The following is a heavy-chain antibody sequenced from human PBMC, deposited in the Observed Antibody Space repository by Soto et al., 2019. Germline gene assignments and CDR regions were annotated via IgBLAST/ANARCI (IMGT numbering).Heavy chain of an antibody. CDR2: IYYSGST. CDR3: AYIVATSIDY. CDR1: GGSVSSGSYY. J-gene: IGHJ4*02. Sequence: QVQLQESGPGLVKPSETLSLTCTVSGGSVSSGSYYWSWIRQPPGKGLEWIGYIYYSGSTNYNPSLQRRVTISVGTSSNRCSLQLSSVTAADTAVYYCAYIVATSIDYWGQGTLVSVSS. D-gene: IGHD5-12*01. V-gene: IGHV4-61*01.